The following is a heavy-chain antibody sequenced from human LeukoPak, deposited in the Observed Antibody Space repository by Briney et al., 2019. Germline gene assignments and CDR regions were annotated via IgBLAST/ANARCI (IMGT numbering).Heavy chain of an antibody. Sequence: GGSLRLSCAASGFTFSGSAMHWVRQASGKGLEWVGRIRSKANSYATAYAASVKGRFTISRDDSKNTAYLQMNSLKTEDTAVYYCTRRLDTDMFTGGDYWGQGTLVTVSS. CDR3: TRRLDTDMFTGGDY. CDR1: GFTFSGSA. J-gene: IGHJ4*02. V-gene: IGHV3-73*01. D-gene: IGHD5-18*01. CDR2: IRSKANSYAT.